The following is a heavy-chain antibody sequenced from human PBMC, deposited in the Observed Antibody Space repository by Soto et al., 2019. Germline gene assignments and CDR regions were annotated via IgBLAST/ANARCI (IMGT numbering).Heavy chain of an antibody. CDR1: GYTFTSYG. CDR2: ISAYNGNT. D-gene: IGHD2-21*01. CDR3: ASRDSALGRVYYYYGMDV. V-gene: IGHV1-18*04. J-gene: IGHJ6*02. Sequence: GASVKVSCKASGYTFTSYGISWVRQAPGQGLEWMGWISAYNGNTNYAQKLQGRVTMTTDTSTSTAYMELRSLRSDDTAVYYCASRDSALGRVYYYYGMDVWGQGTTVTVSS.